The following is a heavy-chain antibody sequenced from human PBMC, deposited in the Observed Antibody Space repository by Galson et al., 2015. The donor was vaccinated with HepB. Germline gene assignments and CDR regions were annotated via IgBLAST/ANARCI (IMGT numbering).Heavy chain of an antibody. CDR3: ARDTYWSGGSCYLGYYYYGMDV. D-gene: IGHD2-15*01. CDR2: ISSSSSYT. V-gene: IGHV3-11*06. Sequence: SLRLSCAASGFTFSDYYMSWIRQAPGKGLEWVSYISSSSSYTNYADSVKGRFTISRDNAKNSLYLQMNSLRAEDTAVYYCARDTYWSGGSCYLGYYYYGMDVWGQGTTVTVSS. CDR1: GFTFSDYY. J-gene: IGHJ6*02.